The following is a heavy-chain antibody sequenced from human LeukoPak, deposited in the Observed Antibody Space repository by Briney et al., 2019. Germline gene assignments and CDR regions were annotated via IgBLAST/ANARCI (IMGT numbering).Heavy chain of an antibody. CDR1: GGSFSGYY. CDR3: ARGNPTRDRIDY. CDR2: INHSGST. V-gene: IGHV4-34*01. J-gene: IGHJ4*02. Sequence: PETLSLTCAVYGGSFSGYYWSWIRQPPGKGLEWIGEINHSGSTNYNPSLKSRVTISVDTSKNQFSLKLSSVTAADTAVYYCARGNPTRDRIDYWGQGTLVTVSS.